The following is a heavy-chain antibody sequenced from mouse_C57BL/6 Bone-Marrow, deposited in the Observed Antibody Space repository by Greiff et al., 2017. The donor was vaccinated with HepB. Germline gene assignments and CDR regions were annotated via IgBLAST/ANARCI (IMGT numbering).Heavy chain of an antibody. CDR3: ARGITTVVATSSDFDD. D-gene: IGHD1-1*01. Sequence: QVQLQQPGAELVKPGASVKLSCKASGYTFTSYWMHWVKQRPGRGLEWIGRIDPNSGGTKYNEKFKSKATLTVDKPSSTAYMQLSSLTSEDSAVYYCARGITTVVATSSDFDDWGQGTTLTVSS. CDR2: IDPNSGGT. V-gene: IGHV1-72*01. J-gene: IGHJ2*01. CDR1: GYTFTSYW.